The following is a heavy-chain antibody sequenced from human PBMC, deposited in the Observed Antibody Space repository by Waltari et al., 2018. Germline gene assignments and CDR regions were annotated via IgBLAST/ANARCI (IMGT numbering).Heavy chain of an antibody. CDR3: AREGDYYGSGSSYNYFDY. J-gene: IGHJ4*02. CDR2: IYTSGHT. V-gene: IGHV4-61*02. Sequence: QVQLQESGPGLVKPSQTLSLTCPVPGGSISSYSYYWTSIRPPPGKELEWIGRIYTSGHTYYHPALKSRVTISVDTSKNQFSLKLSSVTAADTAVYYCAREGDYYGSGSSYNYFDYWGQGTLVTVSS. CDR1: GGSISSYSYY. D-gene: IGHD3-10*01.